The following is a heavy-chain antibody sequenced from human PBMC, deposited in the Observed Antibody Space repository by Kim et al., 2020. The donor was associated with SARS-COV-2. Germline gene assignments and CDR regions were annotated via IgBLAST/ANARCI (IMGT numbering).Heavy chain of an antibody. CDR3: ATPSRLEWLLSPTYYYGMDV. V-gene: IGHV1-24*01. J-gene: IGHJ6*02. CDR2: FDPEDGET. Sequence: ASVKVSCKVSGYTLTELSMHWVRQAPGQGLEWMGGFDPEDGETIYAQKFQGRVTMTEDTSTDTAYMELSSLRSEDTAVYYCATPSRLEWLLSPTYYYGMDVWGQGTTVTVSS. CDR1: GYTLTELS. D-gene: IGHD3-3*01.